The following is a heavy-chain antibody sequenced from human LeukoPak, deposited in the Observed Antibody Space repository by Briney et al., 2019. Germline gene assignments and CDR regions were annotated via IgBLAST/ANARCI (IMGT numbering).Heavy chain of an antibody. J-gene: IGHJ5*02. CDR3: ARRYYYGSGSTYNWFDP. V-gene: IGHV4-39*01. D-gene: IGHD3-10*01. CDR2: IYYSGST. CDR1: GGSISSSSYY. Sequence: PSETLSLTCTVSGGSISSSSYYWGWIRQPPGKGLEWIGSIYYSGSTYYNPSLKSRVTISVDTSKNQFSLKLSSVTAADTAVYYCARRYYYGSGSTYNWFDPWSQGTLVTVSS.